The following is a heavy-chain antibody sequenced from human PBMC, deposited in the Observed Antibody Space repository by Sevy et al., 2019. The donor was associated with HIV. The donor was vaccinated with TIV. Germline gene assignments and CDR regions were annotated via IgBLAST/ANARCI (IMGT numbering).Heavy chain of an antibody. Sequence: ASVKVSCKASGYTFTGYYMHWMRQAPGQGLEWMGWINPDSGDPTHAPKFQGRVTLTRDTSINTAYMDLRRLKSDDTAVYYCVRDDRDGYFEHWGQGTLVTVSS. V-gene: IGHV1-2*02. CDR1: GYTFTGYY. CDR3: VRDDRDGYFEH. J-gene: IGHJ4*02. CDR2: INPDSGDP.